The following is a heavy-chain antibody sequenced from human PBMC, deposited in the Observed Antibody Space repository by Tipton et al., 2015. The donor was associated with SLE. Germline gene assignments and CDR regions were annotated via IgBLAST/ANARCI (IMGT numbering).Heavy chain of an antibody. Sequence: SLRLSCATSGFTFGSYWMTWVRQAPGKGLVWVARISADGSSTVSADSVKGRFTISRDNAKSSLYLQMNSLRAEDTAVYYCAAGAAGSYWGQGTLVTVSS. D-gene: IGHD6-13*01. CDR3: AAGAAGSY. CDR1: GFTFGSYW. V-gene: IGHV3-74*01. CDR2: ISADGSST. J-gene: IGHJ4*02.